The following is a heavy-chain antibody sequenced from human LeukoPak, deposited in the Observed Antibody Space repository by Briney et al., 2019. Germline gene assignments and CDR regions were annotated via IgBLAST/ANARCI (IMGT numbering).Heavy chain of an antibody. CDR2: ISWNSGSI. CDR3: AKGGNGDYVSFVGY. CDR1: GFTFDDYA. J-gene: IGHJ4*02. D-gene: IGHD4-17*01. V-gene: IGHV3-9*01. Sequence: GRSLRLSCAASGFTFDDYAMHWVRQAPGKGLEWVSGISWNSGSIGYADSVKGRFTISRDNAKNSLYLQMNSLRAEDTALYYCAKGGNGDYVSFVGYWGQGTLVTVSS.